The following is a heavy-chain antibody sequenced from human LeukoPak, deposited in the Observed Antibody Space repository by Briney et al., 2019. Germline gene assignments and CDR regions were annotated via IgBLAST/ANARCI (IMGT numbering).Heavy chain of an antibody. V-gene: IGHV3-9*01. J-gene: IGHJ4*02. CDR1: GFTFEDYA. CDR2: FSWNGDNK. Sequence: GGSLRLSCAASGFTFEDYAMHWVRQTPGKGLEWISGFSWNGDNKGYADSVKGRFTISRDNAKNSLYLQMNSLRAEDTGVYYCAKDRIGYCSSASCPYDYWGQGTLVTVSS. D-gene: IGHD2-2*03. CDR3: AKDRIGYCSSASCPYDY.